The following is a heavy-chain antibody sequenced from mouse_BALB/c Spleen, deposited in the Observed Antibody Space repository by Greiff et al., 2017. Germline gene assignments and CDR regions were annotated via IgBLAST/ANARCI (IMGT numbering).Heavy chain of an antibody. V-gene: IGHV1-80*01. CDR2: IYPGDGDT. CDR1: GYAFSSYW. J-gene: IGHJ2*01. Sequence: VKLQESGAELVRPGSSVKISCKASGYAFSSYWMNWVKQRPGQGLEWIGQIYPGDGDTNYNGKFKGKATLTADKSSSTAYMQLSSLTSEDSAVYFCARQETLAYWGQGTTLTVSS. CDR3: ARQETLAY.